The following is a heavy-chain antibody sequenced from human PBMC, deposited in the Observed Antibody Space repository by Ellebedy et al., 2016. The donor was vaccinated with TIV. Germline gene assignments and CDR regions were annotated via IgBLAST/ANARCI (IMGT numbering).Heavy chain of an antibody. J-gene: IGHJ4*02. CDR2: ISDDGSNK. D-gene: IGHD5-24*01. CDR3: AKDLAAKWLQAFDY. CDR1: EFTFSSYG. V-gene: IGHV3-30*18. Sequence: GESLKISCAASEFTFSSYGMHWVRQAPGKGLEWVAVISDDGSNKYYADSVKGRFTISRDDSKNTLYLQMDSLRAEDTAVYHCAKDLAAKWLQAFDYWGQGTLVTVSS.